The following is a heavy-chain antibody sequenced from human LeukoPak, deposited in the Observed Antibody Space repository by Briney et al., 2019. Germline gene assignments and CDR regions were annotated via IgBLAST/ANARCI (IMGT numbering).Heavy chain of an antibody. V-gene: IGHV3-21*01. CDR3: AELGTTMIGGV. Sequence: PGGSLRLSCAASGFTFSNAWMSWVRQAPGKGLEWVSSISGSSSYIYYADSVKGRFTISRDNAKNSLYLQMNSLRAEDTAVYYCAELGTTMIGGVWGKGTTVTISS. D-gene: IGHD3-10*02. CDR1: GFTFSNAW. CDR2: ISGSSSYI. J-gene: IGHJ6*04.